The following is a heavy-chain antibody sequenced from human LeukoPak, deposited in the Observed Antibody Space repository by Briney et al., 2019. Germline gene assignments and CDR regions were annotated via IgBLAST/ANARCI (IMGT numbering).Heavy chain of an antibody. V-gene: IGHV4-34*01. D-gene: IGHD1-1*01. Sequence: SETLSLTCAVCGGSFSGYYWSWIRQPPGKGLEWIGEINHSGSTNYNPSLKSRVTISVDTSKNQFSLKLSSVTAADTAVYYCARNKWKRDGMDVWGKGTTVTVSS. CDR3: ARNKWKRDGMDV. J-gene: IGHJ6*04. CDR2: INHSGST. CDR1: GGSFSGYY.